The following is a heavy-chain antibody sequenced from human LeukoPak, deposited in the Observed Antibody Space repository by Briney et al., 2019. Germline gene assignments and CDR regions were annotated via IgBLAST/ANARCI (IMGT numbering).Heavy chain of an antibody. Sequence: ASVKVSCKASGYTFTSYGISWVRQAPGQGLEWMGWISAYNGNTNYAQKLQGRVTMTTDTSTSTAYMELRSLRSDDTAVYYCARDILQFLEWFDAFDIWGQGTMVTVSS. CDR2: ISAYNGNT. CDR3: ARDILQFLEWFDAFDI. D-gene: IGHD3-3*01. V-gene: IGHV1-18*01. J-gene: IGHJ3*02. CDR1: GYTFTSYG.